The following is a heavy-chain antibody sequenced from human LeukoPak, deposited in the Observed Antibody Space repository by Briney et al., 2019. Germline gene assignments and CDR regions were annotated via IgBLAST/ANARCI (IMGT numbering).Heavy chain of an antibody. D-gene: IGHD5-12*01. V-gene: IGHV1-69*02. J-gene: IGHJ6*02. CDR3: ARVMGHSGNERYYYYGMNV. CDR2: IIPILAIA. Sequence: SVKVSSKASRVTFSSYTISSVRQAPRQRLESMGRIIPILAIANYAQKFQGRVTITADTSPSTSSMELSTLRSEDTAVYYSARVMGHSGNERYYYYGMNVCGQGSTATVSS. CDR1: RVTFSSYT.